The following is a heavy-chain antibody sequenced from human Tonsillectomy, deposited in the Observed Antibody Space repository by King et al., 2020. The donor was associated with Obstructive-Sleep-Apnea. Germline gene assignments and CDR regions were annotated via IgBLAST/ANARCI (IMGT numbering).Heavy chain of an antibody. V-gene: IGHV3-48*04. D-gene: IGHD4-23*01. CDR1: GFTFSSYS. CDR2: ISSSSSTI. J-gene: IGHJ4*02. CDR3: ARDRTPRD. Sequence: VQLVQSGGGLVQPGGSLRLSCAASGFTFSSYSMNWVRQAPGKGLELVSYISSSSSTIYYADSVKGRFTISRDNAKNSLYLQMNSLRAEDTAVYYCARDRTPRDWGQGTLVTVSS.